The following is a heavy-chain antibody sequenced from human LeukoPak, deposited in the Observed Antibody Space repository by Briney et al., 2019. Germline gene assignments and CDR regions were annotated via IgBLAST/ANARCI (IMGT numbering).Heavy chain of an antibody. CDR2: ISWNSGSI. V-gene: IGHV3-9*01. D-gene: IGHD3-10*01. CDR1: GFTFSSYA. CDR3: AKDMASGFGRRGGYYYYGMDV. J-gene: IGHJ6*02. Sequence: GGSLRLSCAASGFTFSSYAMSWVRQAPGKGLEWVSGISWNSGSIGYADSVKGRFTISRDNAKNSLYLQMNSLRAEDTALYYCAKDMASGFGRRGGYYYYGMDVWGQGTTVTVSS.